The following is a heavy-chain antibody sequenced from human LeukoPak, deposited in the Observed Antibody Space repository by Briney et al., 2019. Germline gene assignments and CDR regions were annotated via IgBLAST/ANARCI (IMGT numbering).Heavy chain of an antibody. D-gene: IGHD3-10*02. CDR2: STNSGATT. CDR3: AELGITMIGGV. V-gene: IGHV3-11*04. CDR1: GFTLSDYY. J-gene: IGHJ6*04. Sequence: GGSLRLSCAASGFTLSDYYMSWIRQAPGKGLEWVSCSTNSGATTYYAGSVKGRFTISRDNAKNSLYLQMNSLGAEDTAVYYCAELGITMIGGVWGKGTTVTISS.